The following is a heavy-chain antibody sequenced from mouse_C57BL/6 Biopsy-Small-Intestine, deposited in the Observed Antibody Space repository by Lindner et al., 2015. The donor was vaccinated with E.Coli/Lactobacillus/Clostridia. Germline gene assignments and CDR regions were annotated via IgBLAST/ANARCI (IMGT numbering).Heavy chain of an antibody. Sequence: VQLQESGPELVKPGASVKISCKASGYAFSSSWMNWVKQRPGKGLEWIGRIYPGDGDTHYNGKFKGKATLSADESSSXIYMQLSSLTSEDSAVYFCAPAYYSNWYFDVWGTGTTVTVSS. D-gene: IGHD2-5*01. CDR3: APAYYSNWYFDV. CDR2: IYPGDGDT. J-gene: IGHJ1*03. V-gene: IGHV1-82*01. CDR1: GYAFSSSW.